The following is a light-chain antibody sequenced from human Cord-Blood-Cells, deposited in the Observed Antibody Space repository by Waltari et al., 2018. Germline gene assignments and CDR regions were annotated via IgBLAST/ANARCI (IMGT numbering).Light chain of an antibody. V-gene: IGKV3-11*01. CDR3: QQRSNWPPKVT. CDR1: QSVSTY. CDR2: DAA. J-gene: IGKJ5*01. Sequence: EIVFTQSPATLSLSPGERATIPSRASQSVSTYLTWYQQKPGQPPRLLINDAANRATSIPARFSGSASVTDFTLTFSSREPEDCAVCFCQQRSNWPPKVTFGQVTRLDI.